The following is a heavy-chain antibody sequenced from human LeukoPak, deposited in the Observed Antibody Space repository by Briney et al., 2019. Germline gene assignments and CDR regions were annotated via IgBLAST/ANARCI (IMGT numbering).Heavy chain of an antibody. CDR2: ISAYNGNT. CDR3: ARIPPGYSGYELDY. V-gene: IGHV1-18*04. D-gene: IGHD5-12*01. J-gene: IGHJ4*02. Sequence: GASVKVSCKASGYTFTSYGISWVRQAPGQGLEWMGWISAYNGNTDYAQKFQGRVTMTTDTSTSTVYMELRSLRSDDTAVYYCARIPPGYSGYELDYWGQGTLVTVSS. CDR1: GYTFTSYG.